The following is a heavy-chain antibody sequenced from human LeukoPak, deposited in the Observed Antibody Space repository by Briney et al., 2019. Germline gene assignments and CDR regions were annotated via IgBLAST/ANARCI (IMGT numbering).Heavy chain of an antibody. CDR1: GGSISSSSYY. V-gene: IGHV4-39*01. Sequence: SETLALTCTVSGGSISSSSYYWGWIRQPPGKGLEWIGSIYYSGSTYYNPSLKSRVTISVDTSKNQFSLKLSSVTAADTAVYYCATGGVVVVAAVNWFDHWGQGTLVTVSS. CDR3: ATGGVVVVAAVNWFDH. D-gene: IGHD2-15*01. J-gene: IGHJ5*02. CDR2: IYYSGST.